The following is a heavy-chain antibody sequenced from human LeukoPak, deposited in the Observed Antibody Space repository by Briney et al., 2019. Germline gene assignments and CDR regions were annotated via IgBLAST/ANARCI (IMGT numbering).Heavy chain of an antibody. CDR3: ARGRYVTTRGGAAAGFLDY. CDR2: INHGGST. D-gene: IGHD6-13*01. J-gene: IGHJ4*02. CDR1: GFTFVDYV. Sequence: GSLRLSCAASGFTFVDYVMSWVRQAPGKGLEWIGEINHGGSTNYNPSLKSRVTISVDTSQNQFSLRLSSVTAADTAVYYCARGRYVTTRGGAAAGFLDYWGQGTLVTVST. V-gene: IGHV4-34*01.